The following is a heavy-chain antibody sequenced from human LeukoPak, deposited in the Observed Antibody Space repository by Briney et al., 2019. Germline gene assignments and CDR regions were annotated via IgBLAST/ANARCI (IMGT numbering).Heavy chain of an antibody. Sequence: TSETLSLTCTVSGGSISSYYWSWIRQPPGKGLEWIGYIYYSGSTNYNPSLKSRVTISVDTSKNQFSLKLSSVTAADTAVYYCARDRRHYYDSSGYYLRNDAFDIWGQGTMVTVSS. CDR3: ARDRRHYYDSSGYYLRNDAFDI. J-gene: IGHJ3*02. D-gene: IGHD3-22*01. CDR2: IYYSGST. CDR1: GGSISSYY. V-gene: IGHV4-59*12.